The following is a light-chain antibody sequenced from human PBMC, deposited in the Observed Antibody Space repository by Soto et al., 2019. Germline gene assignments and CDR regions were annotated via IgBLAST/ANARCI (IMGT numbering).Light chain of an antibody. CDR1: SRDVGAYNY. Sequence: QSVLTQPASVSGSPGQSITISCTGTSRDVGAYNYVSWYHQHPGKAPKLMVYDVTNRPSGVSDRFSGSKSGNTASLTISGLQAEDEADYFCSSHSNITPYVFGTGTKVTVL. V-gene: IGLV2-14*01. CDR2: DVT. CDR3: SSHSNITPYV. J-gene: IGLJ1*01.